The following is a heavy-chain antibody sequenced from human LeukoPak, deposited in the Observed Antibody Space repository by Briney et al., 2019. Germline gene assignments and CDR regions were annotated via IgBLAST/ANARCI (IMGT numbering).Heavy chain of an antibody. CDR3: ARVIGYGGDPDAFDI. CDR2: ISSNGGST. D-gene: IGHD4-23*01. CDR1: GFTFSSYA. Sequence: GGSLRLSCAASGFTFSSYAMHWVRQAPGKGLEYVSAISSNGGSTYYANSVKGRFTISRDNSKNTLYLQMGSLRAEDMGVYYCARVIGYGGDPDAFDIWGQGTMVTVSS. V-gene: IGHV3-64*01. J-gene: IGHJ3*02.